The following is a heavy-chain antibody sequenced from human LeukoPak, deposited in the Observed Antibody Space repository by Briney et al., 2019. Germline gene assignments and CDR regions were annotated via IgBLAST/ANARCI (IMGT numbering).Heavy chain of an antibody. D-gene: IGHD6-19*01. CDR2: INPNSGGT. V-gene: IGHV1-2*02. J-gene: IGHJ4*02. CDR3: ARDNKRGQWPVGY. CDR1: GYTFTGYY. Sequence: GASVKVSCKASGYTFTGYYMHWVRQARGQGLEWMGWINPNSGGTNYAQKFQGRVTMTRVTSISTAYMELSRLRSDDTAVYYCARDNKRGQWPVGYWGQVTLVTVSS.